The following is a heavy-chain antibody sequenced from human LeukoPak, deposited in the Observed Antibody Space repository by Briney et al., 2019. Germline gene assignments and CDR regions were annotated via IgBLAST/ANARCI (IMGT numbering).Heavy chain of an antibody. D-gene: IGHD1-26*01. CDR2: IYTSGST. V-gene: IGHV4-61*02. CDR3: ARDRGSYLPGGAFDI. J-gene: IGHJ3*02. CDR1: GNSISSGDNY. Sequence: SETLSLTCTVSGNSISSGDNYWSWIRQPAGKGLEWIGRIYTSGSTNYNPSLKSRVTISVDTSKNQFPLKLSSVTAADTAVYYCARDRGSYLPGGAFDIWGQGTMVTVSS.